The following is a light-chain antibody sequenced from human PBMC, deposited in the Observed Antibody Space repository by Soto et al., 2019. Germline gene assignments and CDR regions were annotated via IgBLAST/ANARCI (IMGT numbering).Light chain of an antibody. CDR1: SSNIGSNT. V-gene: IGLV1-44*01. Sequence: QSVLTQPPSASGTPGQRVTISCSGSSSNIGSNTVNWYQQLPGTAPKLLIYSNNQRPSGVPDRFSGSKSGTSASLAISGLQSEDEGVYYCAAWDDSLNCYVFGTGTK. CDR3: AAWDDSLNCYV. CDR2: SNN. J-gene: IGLJ1*01.